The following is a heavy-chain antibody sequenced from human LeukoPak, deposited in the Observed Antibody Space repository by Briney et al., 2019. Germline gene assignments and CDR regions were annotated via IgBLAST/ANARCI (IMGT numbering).Heavy chain of an antibody. J-gene: IGHJ4*02. D-gene: IGHD3-9*01. Sequence: GASVKVSCKASGYTLTAYYMHWVRQAPGQGLEWMGWINPNTGGTNYAQKFQGRVTMTWDTSISTAYMELRGLRSDDTAVYYCARGADYDIWGQGTLVTVSS. V-gene: IGHV1-2*02. CDR2: INPNTGGT. CDR1: GYTLTAYY. CDR3: ARGADYDI.